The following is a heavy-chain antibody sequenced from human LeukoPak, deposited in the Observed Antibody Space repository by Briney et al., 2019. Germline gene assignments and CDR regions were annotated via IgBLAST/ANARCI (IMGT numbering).Heavy chain of an antibody. CDR3: AFGLDDWLFFDY. CDR1: GYTFTSYG. J-gene: IGHJ4*02. D-gene: IGHD3-9*01. Sequence: ASVKVSCKASGYTFTSYGSSWLRQAPGQRLEWRGWISAYICNTDYAQNLQSRVTMTTDTSTTTAYLVLMSLSSDATAVSSCAFGLDDWLFFDYWGQGTLVTVSS. CDR2: ISAYICNT. V-gene: IGHV1-18*01.